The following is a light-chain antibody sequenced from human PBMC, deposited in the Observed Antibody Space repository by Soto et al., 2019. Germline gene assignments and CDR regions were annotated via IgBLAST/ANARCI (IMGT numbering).Light chain of an antibody. CDR3: AAWDDNLHGPI. CDR1: SPSIAGNT. J-gene: IGLJ2*01. Sequence: QSVLTQPPSASGTPGQRVTISCSVSSPSIAGNTVNWYQHVPGTAPKLLIYLNNQRPSGVPDRFSGSKSGTSASLAISALQSEDEAAYYCAAWDDNLHGPIFGGGTKHTVL. CDR2: LNN. V-gene: IGLV1-44*01.